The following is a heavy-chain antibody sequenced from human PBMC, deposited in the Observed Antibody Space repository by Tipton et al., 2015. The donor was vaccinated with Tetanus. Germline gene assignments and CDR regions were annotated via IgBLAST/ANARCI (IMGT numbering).Heavy chain of an antibody. CDR2: IFYNGST. CDR3: AGYGVGWGGRGY. D-gene: IGHD5-12*01. V-gene: IGHV4-61*01. Sequence: TLSLTCSVSGGSVTSGYYYWSWIRQPPGKGLEWIGFIFYNGSTYFNPSLKSRVAISVDTSKIQFSLTLNSVTAADTAVYFCAGYGVGWGGRGYWGQGTLVTVSS. CDR1: GGSVTSGYYY. J-gene: IGHJ4*02.